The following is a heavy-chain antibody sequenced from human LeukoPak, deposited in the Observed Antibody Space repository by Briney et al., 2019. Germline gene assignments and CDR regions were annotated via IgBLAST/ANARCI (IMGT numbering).Heavy chain of an antibody. D-gene: IGHD3-3*01. Sequence: ASVTVSCTASGYTFTSYGISWVRQAPGQGLEWMGWISAYNGNTNYAQKLQGRVTMTTDTSTSTAYMELRSLRSDDTAVYYCARGGTIFGVVITNYWFDPWGQGTLVTVSS. CDR2: ISAYNGNT. J-gene: IGHJ5*02. V-gene: IGHV1-18*01. CDR1: GYTFTSYG. CDR3: ARGGTIFGVVITNYWFDP.